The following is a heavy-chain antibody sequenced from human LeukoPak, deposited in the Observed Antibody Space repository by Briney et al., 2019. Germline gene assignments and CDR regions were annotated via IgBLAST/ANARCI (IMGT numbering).Heavy chain of an antibody. V-gene: IGHV3-23*01. J-gene: IGHJ4*02. D-gene: IGHD6-19*01. CDR2: ISGSGRST. CDR1: GFTFSNYV. Sequence: GGSLRLSCAASGFTFSNYVMSWVRQAPGKGLEWVSGISGSGRSTYYADSVKGRFTISRDNSKNTLYLQMNSLRDEDTAVYYCAKDKSSSSGWYYFDYWGQGTLVTVSS. CDR3: AKDKSSSSGWYYFDY.